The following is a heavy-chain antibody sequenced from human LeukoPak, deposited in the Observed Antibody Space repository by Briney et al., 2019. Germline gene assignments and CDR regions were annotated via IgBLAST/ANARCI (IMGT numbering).Heavy chain of an antibody. V-gene: IGHV3-49*04. D-gene: IGHD4-17*01. CDR1: GFTFGDYA. Sequence: GRSLRLSCSAPGFTFGDYAVMWVRQAPGKGLDWVGFIRSKAYGGTTEYAASVSGRFTISRDDSKSIAYLQMNSLKIEDTAVYYCTRDFGDYKGDYWGQGTLVTVSS. CDR3: TRDFGDYKGDY. J-gene: IGHJ4*02. CDR2: IRSKAYGGTT.